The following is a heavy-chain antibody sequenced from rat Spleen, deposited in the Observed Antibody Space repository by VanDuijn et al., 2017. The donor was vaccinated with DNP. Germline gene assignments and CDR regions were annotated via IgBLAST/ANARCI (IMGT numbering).Heavy chain of an antibody. CDR3: ASTLVNYGTYGYYALDA. V-gene: IGHV2S12*01. Sequence: QVQLKESGPGLVQPSQTLSLTCTVSGFSVTSYGVSWVRQFPGKGLEWIAAISSGRSTYYNSPLKSRLSISRDTSKSQVFLKMNSLQTEDTAMYFCASTLVNYGTYGYYALDAWGQGTSVTVSS. J-gene: IGHJ4*01. CDR2: ISSGRST. CDR1: GFSVTSYG. D-gene: IGHD1-3*01.